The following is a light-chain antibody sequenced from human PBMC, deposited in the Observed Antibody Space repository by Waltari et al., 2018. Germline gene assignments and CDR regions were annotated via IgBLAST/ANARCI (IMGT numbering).Light chain of an antibody. Sequence: SSELTQDPAVSVALGQTVRLTCQGDRLRSYFATWYQQKPGQAPVVVIYGKNNRPSGILARFSGSTSGNTASLTITGAQAEDEADYYCKSRDTSGKQFVFGGGTKVTVL. CDR3: KSRDTSGKQFV. J-gene: IGLJ1*01. V-gene: IGLV3-19*01. CDR2: GKN. CDR1: RLRSYF.